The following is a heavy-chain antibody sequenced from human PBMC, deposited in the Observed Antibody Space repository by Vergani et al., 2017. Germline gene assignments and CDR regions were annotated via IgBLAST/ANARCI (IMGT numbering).Heavy chain of an antibody. Sequence: EVQLVESGGGLVQPGGSLRLSCAASGFTFSSYSMNWVRQAPGKGLEWVSYISSSSSTIYYADSVKGRFTISRDNSKNTLYLQMNSLRAEDTAVYYCAKDQKDIVVVPAAAFQHWGQGTLVTVSS. D-gene: IGHD2-2*01. CDR2: ISSSSSTI. V-gene: IGHV3-48*01. CDR3: AKDQKDIVVVPAAAFQH. J-gene: IGHJ1*01. CDR1: GFTFSSYS.